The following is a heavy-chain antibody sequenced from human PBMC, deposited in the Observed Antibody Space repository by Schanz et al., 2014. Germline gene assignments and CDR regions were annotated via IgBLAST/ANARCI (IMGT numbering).Heavy chain of an antibody. D-gene: IGHD5-12*01. CDR1: GFTFSSYA. V-gene: IGHV3-64D*06. Sequence: EVQLVESGGYLVQPGGSLRLSCSASGFTFSSYAMHWVRQASGKGLEYVSAITRSGGGTYYSDSVKGRFTISRDNSKNTLYLQMSSLRHEDSAVYYCARGIGGYGANNYFDYWGQGTLVTVSS. J-gene: IGHJ4*02. CDR3: ARGIGGYGANNYFDY. CDR2: ITRSGGGT.